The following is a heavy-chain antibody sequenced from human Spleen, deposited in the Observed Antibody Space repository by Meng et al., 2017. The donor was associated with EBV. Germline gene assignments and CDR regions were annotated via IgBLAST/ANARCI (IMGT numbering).Heavy chain of an antibody. J-gene: IGHJ5*02. CDR1: GGSISSGSYY. CDR2: IFYSGTT. Sequence: QVQLEGAGPGLVKPSETLSLTCTVSGGSISSGSYYWSWIRQPPGKGLEWIGYIFYSGTTNYNSSLKSRVTISVDTSNNQFSLKLSSVTAADTAVYYCAREVIRNWFDPWGQGTLVTVSS. CDR3: AREVIRNWFDP. V-gene: IGHV4-61*01. D-gene: IGHD3-16*02.